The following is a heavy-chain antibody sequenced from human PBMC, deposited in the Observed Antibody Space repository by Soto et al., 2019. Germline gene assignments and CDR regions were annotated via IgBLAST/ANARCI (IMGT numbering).Heavy chain of an antibody. CDR3: AREAPRIAAAGPYFDY. J-gene: IGHJ4*02. Sequence: ASVKVSCKASGYTFTGYYMHWARQAPGQGLEWMGWINPNSGGTNYAQKFQGRVTMTRDTSISTAYMELSRLRSDDTAVYYCAREAPRIAAAGPYFDYWGQGTLVTVSS. V-gene: IGHV1-2*02. CDR2: INPNSGGT. CDR1: GYTFTGYY. D-gene: IGHD6-13*01.